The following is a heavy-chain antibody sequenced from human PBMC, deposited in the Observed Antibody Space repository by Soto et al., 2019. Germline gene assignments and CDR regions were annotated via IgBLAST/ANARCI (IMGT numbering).Heavy chain of an antibody. Sequence: SETLSLTCTVSGGSISSGDCYWSWIRQPPGKGLEWIGNIYYSGSSSYNPSLESRVTMSVDTSKNQFSLKLNSVTAADTAVYYCARVDSSSWDWVPDYWGLGTLVTVSS. CDR1: GGSISSGDCY. J-gene: IGHJ4*02. V-gene: IGHV4-30-4*01. CDR3: ARVDSSSWDWVPDY. CDR2: IYYSGSS. D-gene: IGHD6-13*01.